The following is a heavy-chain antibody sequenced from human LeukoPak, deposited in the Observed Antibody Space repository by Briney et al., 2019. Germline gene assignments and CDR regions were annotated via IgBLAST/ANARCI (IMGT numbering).Heavy chain of an antibody. CDR1: GFTFSDHY. Sequence: GGSLRLSCAASGFTFSDHYMDWVRQAPGEGLEWVARIRKKSNGYNTQYAASVKGGFIISREDSRNSLYLQMNSLKTEDTAVYYCARVGVVVPAGMDIWGQGTVVTVSS. CDR3: ARVGVVVPAGMDI. CDR2: IRKKSNGYNT. V-gene: IGHV3-72*01. J-gene: IGHJ3*02. D-gene: IGHD2-2*01.